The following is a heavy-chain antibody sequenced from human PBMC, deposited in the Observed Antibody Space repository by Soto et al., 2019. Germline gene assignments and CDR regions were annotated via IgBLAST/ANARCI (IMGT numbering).Heavy chain of an antibody. V-gene: IGHV3-30-3*01. D-gene: IGHD2-2*01. CDR3: ARGLRVVVPAP. CDR1: GFTFSSYA. J-gene: IGHJ5*02. Sequence: QPGGSLRLSCAASGFTFSSYAMHWVRQAPGKGLEWVAVISYDGSNKYYADSVKGRFTISRDNSKNKLNLQMNSLRVEDTAVYYCARGLRVVVPAPWGQGTLVTVSS. CDR2: ISYDGSNK.